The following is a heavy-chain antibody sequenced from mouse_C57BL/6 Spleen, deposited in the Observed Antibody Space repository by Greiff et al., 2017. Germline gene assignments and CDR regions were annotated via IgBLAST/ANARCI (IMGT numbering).Heavy chain of an antibody. CDR2: IWCGGST. V-gene: IGHV2-2*01. Sequence: VQLQQSGPGLVQPSQRLSITCTVSGFSLTSYGVHWVRQSPGKGLEWLGVIWCGGSTDYNAAFISRLSISKDNSKSQVFFKRNSLQADDTSIYYCARNDYDRSFDVGGTGTTVTVSS. CDR1: GFSLTSYG. J-gene: IGHJ1*03. D-gene: IGHD2-4*01. CDR3: ARNDYDRSFDV.